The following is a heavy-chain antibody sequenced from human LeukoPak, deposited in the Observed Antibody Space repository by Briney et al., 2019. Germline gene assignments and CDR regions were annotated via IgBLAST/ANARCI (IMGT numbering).Heavy chain of an antibody. CDR3: ARVWSGYYVA. V-gene: IGHV3-74*03. CDR2: INSDGSST. J-gene: IGHJ5*02. CDR1: GFTFSTFW. Sequence: GGSLRLSCAASGFTFSTFWMHWVRQAPGKGLVWVSGINSDGSSTTYADSVKGRFTISRDNAKNTLYLQMNNLRAEDTAVYYCARVWSGYYVAWGQGTLVTVSS. D-gene: IGHD3-3*01.